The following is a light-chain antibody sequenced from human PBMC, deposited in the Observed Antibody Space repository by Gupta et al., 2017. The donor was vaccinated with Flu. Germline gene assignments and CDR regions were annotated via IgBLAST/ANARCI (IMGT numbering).Light chain of an antibody. CDR1: KLGQKY. J-gene: IGLJ1*01. V-gene: IGLV3-1*01. CDR3: QAWDSSTGV. Sequence: STGETATITCSGDKLGQKYTCWYQQKPGQSPMLVIYEDDKRPSGIPERFSGSNSGNTATLIIRGTQAVDEADYYCQAWDSSTGVFGAGTKVTVL. CDR2: EDD.